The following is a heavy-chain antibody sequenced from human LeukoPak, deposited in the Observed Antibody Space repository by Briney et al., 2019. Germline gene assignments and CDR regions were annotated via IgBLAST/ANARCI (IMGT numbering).Heavy chain of an antibody. CDR1: GFTFSNYG. J-gene: IGHJ3*02. CDR3: AKEMLAYGAFDI. D-gene: IGHD3-10*01. CDR2: ISYDGNNT. Sequence: GGSLRLSCAASGFTFSNYGMYWIRQAPGKGLEWVAVISYDGNNTYYADSVKGRFTISRDNSNNTVYLQMSSLRPDDTAVYYCAKEMLAYGAFDIWGQGTMVTVSS. V-gene: IGHV3-30*18.